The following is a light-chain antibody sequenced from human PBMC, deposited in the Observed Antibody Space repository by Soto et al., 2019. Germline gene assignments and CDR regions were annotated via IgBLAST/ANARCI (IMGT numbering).Light chain of an antibody. J-gene: IGLJ2*01. CDR2: DVS. Sequence: QSALTQPRSVSGSPGQSVTISCTGTSSDVGGYNYVSWYQQHPGKAPKLMIYDVSKRPSGVPDRFSGSKSGNTASLTISGLQAEDEADYYCCSNAGSYAVVFGGGTQLTVL. V-gene: IGLV2-11*01. CDR3: CSNAGSYAVV. CDR1: SSDVGGYNY.